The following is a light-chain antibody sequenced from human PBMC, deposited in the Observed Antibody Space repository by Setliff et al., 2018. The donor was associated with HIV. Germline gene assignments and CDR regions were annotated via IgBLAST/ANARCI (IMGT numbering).Light chain of an antibody. J-gene: IGLJ2*01. CDR1: SSNIGAGYD. CDR2: VSS. V-gene: IGLV1-40*01. CDR3: QSYDSSLSALI. Sequence: QSVLTQPPSVSGAPGQSVTISCTGSSSNIGAGYDVHWYQHLPGTVPKLLIYVSSNRPAGVPDRFSASKSGTSASLAITGLQAEDEADYYCQSYDSSLSALIFGGGTKVTVL.